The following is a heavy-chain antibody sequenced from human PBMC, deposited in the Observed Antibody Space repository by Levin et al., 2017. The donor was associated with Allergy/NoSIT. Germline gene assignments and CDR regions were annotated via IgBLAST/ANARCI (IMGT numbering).Heavy chain of an antibody. CDR1: GDIFSTYW. CDR2: IYAGDSDS. V-gene: IGHV5-51*01. CDR3: GALTSGAFAF. J-gene: IGHJ3*01. D-gene: IGHD3-10*01. Sequence: GESLKISCQGPGDIFSTYWIGWVRQLPGKGLEWMGIIYAGDSDSKYSPSFQGQVTFSADKSINTAYLQWSSLTASDTAIYYCGALTSGAFAFWGQGTRVTVAS.